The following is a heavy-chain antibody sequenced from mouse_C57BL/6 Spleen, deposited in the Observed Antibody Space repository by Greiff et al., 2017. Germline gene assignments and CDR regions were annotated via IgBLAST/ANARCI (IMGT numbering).Heavy chain of an antibody. V-gene: IGHV1-80*01. CDR3: ASGNWGEDAWFAY. J-gene: IGHJ3*01. CDR2: IYPGDGDT. Sequence: QVQLQQSGAELVKPGASVKISCKASGYAFSSYWMNWVKQRPGKGLEWIGQIYPGDGDTNYNGKFKGKATLTADKSSSTAYMQLSSLTSEDSAVYFCASGNWGEDAWFAYWGQGTLVTVSA. CDR1: GYAFSSYW. D-gene: IGHD4-1*01.